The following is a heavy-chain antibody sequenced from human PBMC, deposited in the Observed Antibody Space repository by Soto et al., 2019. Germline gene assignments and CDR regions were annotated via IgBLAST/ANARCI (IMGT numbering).Heavy chain of an antibody. Sequence: GGSLRLSCAASGFTFSSYGMHWVRQAPGKGLEWVAVISYDGSNKYYADSVKGRFTISRDNSKNTMYLQMNSLRAEDTAVYYCAKYLTYCSGGSCARDFDYWGQGT. J-gene: IGHJ4*02. D-gene: IGHD2-15*01. CDR3: AKYLTYCSGGSCARDFDY. CDR2: ISYDGSNK. V-gene: IGHV3-30*18. CDR1: GFTFSSYG.